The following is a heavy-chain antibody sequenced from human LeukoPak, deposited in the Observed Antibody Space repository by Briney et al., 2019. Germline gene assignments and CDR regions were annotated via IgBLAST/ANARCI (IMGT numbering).Heavy chain of an antibody. V-gene: IGHV3-21*01. Sequence: KAVGSLRLSCVASGYTFSSYSINWVRQAPGKGLEWVSSIIVRSNYIYYADSVRGRFSISRDDARDSLYLQMNSLRAEDTAVYYCVRLRRNSDTSGFYYYYDFWGQGTLVTVSS. D-gene: IGHD3-22*01. CDR2: IIVRSNYI. CDR3: VRLRRNSDTSGFYYYYDF. J-gene: IGHJ4*02. CDR1: GYTFSSYS.